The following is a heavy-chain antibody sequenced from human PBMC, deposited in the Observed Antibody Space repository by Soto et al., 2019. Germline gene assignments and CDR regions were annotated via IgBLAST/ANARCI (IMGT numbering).Heavy chain of an antibody. CDR3: ERATRERGRHNWFDP. CDR2: IYYSGST. Sequence: PSETLSLTCTVSGGSISSYYWSWIRQPPGKGLEWIGYIYYSGSTNYNPSLKSRVTISVDTSKNQFSLKLSSVTAADTAVYYCERATRERGRHNWFDPWGQGTLVTVSS. CDR1: GGSISSYY. V-gene: IGHV4-59*01. D-gene: IGHD1-1*01. J-gene: IGHJ5*02.